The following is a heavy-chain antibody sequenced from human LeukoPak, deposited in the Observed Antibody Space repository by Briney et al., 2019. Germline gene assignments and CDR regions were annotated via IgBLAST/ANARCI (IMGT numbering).Heavy chain of an antibody. D-gene: IGHD3-16*01. Sequence: GGSLRLSCAASGFTFSSYEMNWVRQAPGKGLEGVSHISNSAIYYADSVKGRFTISRDNAKNSLYLQMNSLRADDTAVYYCASPRGRAFDLWGQGTMVTVSS. J-gene: IGHJ3*01. CDR3: ASPRGRAFDL. V-gene: IGHV3-48*03. CDR2: ISNSAI. CDR1: GFTFSSYE.